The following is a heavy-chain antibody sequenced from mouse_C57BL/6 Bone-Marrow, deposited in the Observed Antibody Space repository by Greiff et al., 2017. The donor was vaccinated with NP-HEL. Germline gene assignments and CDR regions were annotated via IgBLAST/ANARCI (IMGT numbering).Heavy chain of an antibody. CDR2: IYPGSGST. D-gene: IGHD2-12*01. CDR3: ARERSRRRYAVDY. Sequence: QVQLKESGAELVKPGASVKMSCKASGYTFTSYWITWVKQRPGQGLESIGDIYPGSGSTNYNEKFKSKATLTVDTSSSTPYMQLSSLTSEDSAVYDCARERSRRRYAVDYWGQGTSVPVSS. V-gene: IGHV1-55*01. CDR1: GYTFTSYW. J-gene: IGHJ4*01.